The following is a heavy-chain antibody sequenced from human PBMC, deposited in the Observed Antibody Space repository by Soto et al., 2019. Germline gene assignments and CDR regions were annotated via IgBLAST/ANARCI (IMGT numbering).Heavy chain of an antibody. J-gene: IGHJ4*02. CDR1: GFTFSSYG. CDR3: AKGVLRYFPIDY. D-gene: IGHD3-9*01. CDR2: ISYDGSNK. V-gene: IGHV3-30*18. Sequence: QVQLVESGGGVVQPGRSLRLSCAASGFTFSSYGMHWVRQAPGKGLEWVAVISYDGSNKYYADSVKGRFTISRDNSKNPLYLQMNSLRAEDTSVYYCAKGVLRYFPIDYWGQGTLVTVSS.